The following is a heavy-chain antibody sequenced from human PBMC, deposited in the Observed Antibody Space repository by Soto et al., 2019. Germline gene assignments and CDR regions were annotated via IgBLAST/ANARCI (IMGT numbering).Heavy chain of an antibody. V-gene: IGHV3-30*19. CDR3: ARWGTTGGLDV. CDR1: GFTFRSYV. Sequence: QVQLVESGGGVVQPGASLRLSCVGSGFTFRSYVIHWVRQAPGKGLEWVALTSDDGNNKYYDDSVKGRFTISRDNSRNTVDLHIDSLRLEDTALYSCARWGTTGGLDVCGQGTLVAVSS. CDR2: TSDDGNNK. J-gene: IGHJ4*02. D-gene: IGHD4-17*01.